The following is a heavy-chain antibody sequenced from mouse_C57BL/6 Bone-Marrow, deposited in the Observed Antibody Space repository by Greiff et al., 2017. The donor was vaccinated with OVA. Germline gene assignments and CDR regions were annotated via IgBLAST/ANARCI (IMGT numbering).Heavy chain of an antibody. CDR3: ERENWDRGAFAY. V-gene: IGHV1-54*01. D-gene: IGHD4-1*01. CDR1: GYAFTNYL. J-gene: IGHJ3*01. Sequence: QVQLQQSGAELVRPGTSVKVSCKASGYAFTNYLIEWVKQRPGQGLEWIGVINPGSGGTNYNEKFKGKATLTADKSSSTAYMQLSSLTSEDSAVYFCERENWDRGAFAYWGQGTLVTVSA. CDR2: INPGSGGT.